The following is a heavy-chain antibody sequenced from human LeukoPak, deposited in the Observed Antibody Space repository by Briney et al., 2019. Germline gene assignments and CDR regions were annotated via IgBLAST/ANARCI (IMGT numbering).Heavy chain of an antibody. J-gene: IGHJ4*02. CDR3: ARLDSSGPEDF. Sequence: LETLSLTCTVSGGSISSSNYYWGWIRQPPGKGLEWIGNIYYRGSTYYNPSLKSRVTISVDTSKNQFSLKLYSVTAADTAVYYCARLDSSGPEDFWGQGTMVIVSS. CDR2: IYYRGST. D-gene: IGHD6-19*01. CDR1: GGSISSSNYY. V-gene: IGHV4-39*01.